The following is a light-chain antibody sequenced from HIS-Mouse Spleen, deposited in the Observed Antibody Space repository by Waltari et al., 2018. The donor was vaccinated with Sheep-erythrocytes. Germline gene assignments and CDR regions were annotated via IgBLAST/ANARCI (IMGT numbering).Light chain of an antibody. J-gene: IGLJ1*01. Sequence: QSALTQPRSVSGSPGQSVTISCTGTSSDVGGYNYVSWYQQPPGKAPKPMIYDVSTRPSGVPDRFSGSKSGNTASLTISGLQAEDEADYYCCSDAGSYTYVVGTGTKVTVL. CDR1: SSDVGGYNY. CDR2: DVS. CDR3: CSDAGSYTYV. V-gene: IGLV2-11*01.